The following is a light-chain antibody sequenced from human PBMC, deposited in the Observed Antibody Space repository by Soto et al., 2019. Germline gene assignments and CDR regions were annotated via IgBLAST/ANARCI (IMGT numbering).Light chain of an antibody. V-gene: IGKV1-27*01. Sequence: DIQMTQSPTSLSASVGDRVTITCRASQGIRNFVAWYQQKQGKATKLLIYAASALQSGVPSRFSGSGSGTDITLTINILQPEDVATYSGQKYSSVPVFGPGTKVEIK. CDR2: AAS. J-gene: IGKJ3*01. CDR3: QKYSSVPV. CDR1: QGIRNF.